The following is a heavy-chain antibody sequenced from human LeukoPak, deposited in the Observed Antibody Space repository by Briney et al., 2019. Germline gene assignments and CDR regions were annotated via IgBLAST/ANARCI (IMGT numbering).Heavy chain of an antibody. V-gene: IGHV4-61*01. CDR2: IYYSGST. CDR3: ARDLHYGIAAARGFDP. Sequence: SETLSLTCTVSGGSISSSSYYRGWIRQPPGKGLEWIGYIYYSGSTNYNPSLKSRVTISVDTSKNQFSLKLSSVTAADTAVYYCARDLHYGIAAARGFDPWGQGTLVTVSS. CDR1: GGSISSSSYY. J-gene: IGHJ5*02. D-gene: IGHD6-13*01.